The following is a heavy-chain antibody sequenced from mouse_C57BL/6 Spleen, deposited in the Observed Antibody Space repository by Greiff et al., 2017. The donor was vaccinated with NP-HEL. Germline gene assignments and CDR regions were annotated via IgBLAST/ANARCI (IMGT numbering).Heavy chain of an antibody. CDR2: ISYDGSN. J-gene: IGHJ3*01. V-gene: IGHV3-6*01. CDR1: GYSITSGYY. Sequence: EVQLVESGPGLVKPSQSLSLTCSVTGYSITSGYYWNWIRQFPGNKLEWMGYISYDGSNNYNPSLKNRISITRDTSKNQFFLKLNSVTTEDTATYYCARETRAWFAYWGQGTLVTVSA. CDR3: ARETRAWFAY.